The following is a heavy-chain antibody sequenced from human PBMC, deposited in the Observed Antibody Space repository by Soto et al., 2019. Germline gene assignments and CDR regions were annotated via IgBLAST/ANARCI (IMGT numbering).Heavy chain of an antibody. J-gene: IGHJ4*02. CDR2: INPSDGGT. D-gene: IGHD4-4*01. CDR3: AREVSAFDY. Sequence: ASVNVSCKASGYTFTSHFVHCVRQAPGQGLEWMGIINPSDGGTTYAQKFQGRVTMTRDTSTSTVYMELSSLRSEDTAVYYCAREVSAFDYWGQGTLVTVSS. CDR1: GYTFTSHF. V-gene: IGHV1-46*01.